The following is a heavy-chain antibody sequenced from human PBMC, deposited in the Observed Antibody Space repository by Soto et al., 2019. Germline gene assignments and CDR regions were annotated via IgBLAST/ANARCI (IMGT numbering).Heavy chain of an antibody. J-gene: IGHJ4*02. CDR1: GFTFDDYA. D-gene: IGHD5-12*01. CDR3: AKDKGRYSGYLRMPELGY. V-gene: IGHV3-9*01. Sequence: EVQLVESGGGLVQPGRSLRLSCAASGFTFDDYAMHWVRQAPGKGLEWVSGISWNSGSIGYADSVKGRFTISRDNAKNSLDLQMNSLRAEDTALYYCAKDKGRYSGYLRMPELGYLGQGTLVTVSS. CDR2: ISWNSGSI.